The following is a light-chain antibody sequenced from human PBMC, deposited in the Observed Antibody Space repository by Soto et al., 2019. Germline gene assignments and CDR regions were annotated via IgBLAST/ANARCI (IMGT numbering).Light chain of an antibody. V-gene: IGKV3D-20*02. CDR3: QQRRYSLT. J-gene: IGKJ4*01. CDR1: QSVSSSN. Sequence: EIVLTQSPDTLSLSPGDRATVSCRASQSVSSSNLAWYQQKPGQAPRLLIYYASDRATGIPARFSGSGSGTDFTLTISSLEAEDFAVYYCQQRRYSLTFGGGTKVEIK. CDR2: YAS.